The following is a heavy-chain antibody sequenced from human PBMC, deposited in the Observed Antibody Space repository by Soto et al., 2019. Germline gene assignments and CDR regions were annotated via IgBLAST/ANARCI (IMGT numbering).Heavy chain of an antibody. Sequence: GASVKVSCKASGGTFSSYAISWVRQAPGKGLEWMGGFDPEDGETIYAQKFQGRVTMTEDTSTDTAYMELSSLRSEDTAVYYCATDGSGSFGWFDPWGQGTLVTVSS. J-gene: IGHJ5*02. D-gene: IGHD3-10*01. CDR3: ATDGSGSFGWFDP. V-gene: IGHV1-24*01. CDR2: FDPEDGET. CDR1: GGTFSSYA.